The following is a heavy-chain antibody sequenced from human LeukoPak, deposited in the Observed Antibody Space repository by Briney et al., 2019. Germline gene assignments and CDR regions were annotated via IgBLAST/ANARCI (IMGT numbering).Heavy chain of an antibody. CDR3: GAGSTYCYAFGWFDP. Sequence: PGGSLRLSCVASGFTFTPYTMNWVRQAPGKGLEWVSSISTTSDYIYYADSVRGRFTISRDNAKNSLFLQMKSLRADATDLYDCGAGSTYCYAFGWFDPWGQGTLVTVSS. D-gene: IGHD2-2*01. V-gene: IGHV3-21*01. CDR2: ISTTSDYI. J-gene: IGHJ5*02. CDR1: GFTFTPYT.